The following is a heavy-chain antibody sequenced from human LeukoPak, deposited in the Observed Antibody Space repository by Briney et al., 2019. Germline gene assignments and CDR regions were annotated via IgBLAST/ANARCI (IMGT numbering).Heavy chain of an antibody. J-gene: IGHJ4*02. CDR2: INHSGST. V-gene: IGHV4-34*01. D-gene: IGHD5-12*01. CDR1: GGSFSGYY. CDR3: ARISGYDIDY. Sequence: SETLSLTCAVYGGSFSGYYWSWIRQPPGKGLEWIGEINHSGSTNYNPSLKSRVTISVDTSKNQFSLKLSSVTAADTAVYYCARISGYDIDYWGQGTLVTVSS.